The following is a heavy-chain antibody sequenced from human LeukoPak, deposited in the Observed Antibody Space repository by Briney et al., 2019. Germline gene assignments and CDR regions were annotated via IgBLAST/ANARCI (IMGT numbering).Heavy chain of an antibody. CDR3: ARGGDFGYSYGGYYYMDV. CDR2: TGTAGDT. CDR1: GFTFSSYD. V-gene: IGHV3-13*01. D-gene: IGHD5-18*01. J-gene: IGHJ6*03. Sequence: GGSLRLSCAASGFTFSSYDMHWVRQAAGKGLEWVSTTGTAGDTYYPGSVKGRFTISRENAKNSLYLQMNSLRAGDTAVYYCARGGDFGYSYGGYYYMDVWGKGTTVTVSS.